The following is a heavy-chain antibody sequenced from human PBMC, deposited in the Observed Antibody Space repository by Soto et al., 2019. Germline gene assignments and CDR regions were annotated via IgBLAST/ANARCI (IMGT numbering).Heavy chain of an antibody. D-gene: IGHD6-13*01. CDR1: GYTFTSYG. Sequence: QVQLVQSGAEVKKPGASVKVSCKASGYTFTSYGISWVRQAPGQEREWMGWISAYNGNTNYAQKLQGRVTMNTDTSTSTAYMELRSLRSDDTAVYYGARISRRSSWYYYYYGMDVWGQGTTVTVS. V-gene: IGHV1-18*01. J-gene: IGHJ6*02. CDR3: ARISRRSSWYYYYYGMDV. CDR2: ISAYNGNT.